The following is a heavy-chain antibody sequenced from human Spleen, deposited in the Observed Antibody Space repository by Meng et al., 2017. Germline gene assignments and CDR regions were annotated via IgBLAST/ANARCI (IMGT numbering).Heavy chain of an antibody. CDR1: GFTFSSHA. CDR3: AKDHRLPQITVVRGTMKAPTEDWFDP. J-gene: IGHJ5*02. CDR2: ISDSGSTT. D-gene: IGHD3-10*01. Sequence: GESLKISCAASGFTFSSHAVSWVRQSPGKGLEWVSAISDSGSTTYYADSMKGRFTISRDNSKNTLYLQMNSLRAEDTAVYYCAKDHRLPQITVVRGTMKAPTEDWFDPWGQGTLVTVSS. V-gene: IGHV3-23*01.